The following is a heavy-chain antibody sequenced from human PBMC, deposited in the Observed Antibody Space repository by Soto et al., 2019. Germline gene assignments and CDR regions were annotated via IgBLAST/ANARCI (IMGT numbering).Heavy chain of an antibody. D-gene: IGHD5-18*01. Sequence: GESLNISCKGSGYSVSNYWIGWVRQMPGKGLEWMGIISPGDSDTRYSPSFQGQVTLSVDKSISTAYLQLSSLKASDTAMYYWARRSPGYSYGVWGQGTLVTVSS. V-gene: IGHV5-51*01. J-gene: IGHJ4*02. CDR3: ARRSPGYSYGV. CDR2: ISPGDSDT. CDR1: GYSVSNYW.